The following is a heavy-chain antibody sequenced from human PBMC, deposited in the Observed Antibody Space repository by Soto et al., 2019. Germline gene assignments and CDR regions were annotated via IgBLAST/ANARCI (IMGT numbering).Heavy chain of an antibody. D-gene: IGHD6-13*01. J-gene: IGHJ4*02. CDR2: ITSTGSYI. CDR1: GFTFSDYS. V-gene: IGHV3-21*01. Sequence: EVQLVESGGGLVKPGGSLRVSCAASGFTFSDYSMNWVRQAPGKGLEWLSSITSTGSYIYYADSVKGRFTTSRDNAGSSLFLQMNSLSAEDTAMYYCARDPPYSSSWSYFDYWGQGTLVTVSS. CDR3: ARDPPYSSSWSYFDY.